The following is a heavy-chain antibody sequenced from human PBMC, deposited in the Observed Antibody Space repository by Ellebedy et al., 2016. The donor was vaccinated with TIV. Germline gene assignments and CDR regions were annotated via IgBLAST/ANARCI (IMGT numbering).Heavy chain of an antibody. D-gene: IGHD1-1*01. V-gene: IGHV3-23*01. CDR2: IGSGGGSP. CDR3: VQDAQGYAFA. Sequence: GESLKISCAVSGFTFSSYAMNSVRQAPGKGLEWVSSIGSGGGSPHYADSVKGRFTISTDDSRTTLFLQMNSLRADDTAVYYCVQDAQGYAFAWGQGTLVTVSS. J-gene: IGHJ4*02. CDR1: GFTFSSYA.